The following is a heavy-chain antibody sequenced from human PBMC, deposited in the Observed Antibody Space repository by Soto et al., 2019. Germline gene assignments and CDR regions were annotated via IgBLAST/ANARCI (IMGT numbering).Heavy chain of an antibody. Sequence: PGGSLRLSCTASGFSFSSNWMSWVRRAPGKGPEWVANINQDGSEKYCADSVKGRFTISRDNAKNSLYLQMDSLRVEDTALYYCFNVAFGYWGRGTLVTVSS. V-gene: IGHV3-7*01. CDR3: FNVAFGY. CDR1: GFSFSSNW. CDR2: INQDGSEK. J-gene: IGHJ4*02.